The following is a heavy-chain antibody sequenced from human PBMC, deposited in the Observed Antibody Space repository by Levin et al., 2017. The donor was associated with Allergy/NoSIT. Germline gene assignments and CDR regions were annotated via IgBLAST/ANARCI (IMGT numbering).Heavy chain of an antibody. J-gene: IGHJ3*01. D-gene: IGHD3-10*01. V-gene: IGHV1-2*02. Sequence: GESLKISCKASGYTFTGYYMHWVRQAPGQGLEWMGWIKPSSGDTKYAQKFQGRITMTRDTSISTAYMELSRLRSDDTAVYYCARGERDYGSGTDDAFDLWGQGTMVTVSS. CDR2: IKPSSGDT. CDR1: GYTFTGYY. CDR3: ARGERDYGSGTDDAFDL.